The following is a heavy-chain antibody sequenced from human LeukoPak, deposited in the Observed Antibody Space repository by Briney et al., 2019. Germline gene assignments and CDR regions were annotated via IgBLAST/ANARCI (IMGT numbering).Heavy chain of an antibody. Sequence: PGGSLRLSCAASGFTLSTDSMNWVRQAPGKGLEWISYISYDSANKYYADSVRGRFTISRDNAKNSLSLQMHSLKAEGTAVYYCVRDNPRCCGVVPVNIDDFWGQGTLVTVSS. J-gene: IGHJ4*02. CDR3: VRDNPRCCGVVPVNIDDF. V-gene: IGHV3-48*01. CDR1: GFTLSTDS. CDR2: ISYDSANK. D-gene: IGHD2-15*01.